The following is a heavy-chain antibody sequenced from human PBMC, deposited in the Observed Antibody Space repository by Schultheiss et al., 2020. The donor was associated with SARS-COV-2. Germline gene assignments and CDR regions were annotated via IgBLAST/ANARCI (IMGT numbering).Heavy chain of an antibody. J-gene: IGHJ4*02. CDR2: SDTSGGST. V-gene: IGHV3-21*04. CDR1: GFTFSSYS. Sequence: GGSLRLSCAASGFTFSSYSMIWVRQAPGKGLEWVSASDTSGGSTYADSVKGRFTISRDNAQNSLYLQMNSLRAQDTAVYYCAKLERSSWSNAFDYWGQGTLVTVSS. CDR3: AKLERSSWSNAFDY. D-gene: IGHD6-13*01.